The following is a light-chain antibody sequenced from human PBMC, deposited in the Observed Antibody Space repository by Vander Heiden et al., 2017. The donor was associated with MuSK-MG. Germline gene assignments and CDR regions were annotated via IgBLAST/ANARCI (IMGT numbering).Light chain of an antibody. V-gene: IGLV3-25*03. CDR1: ALPKQF. CDR3: QSADSSGSYVI. J-gene: IGLJ2*01. CDR2: KDT. Sequence: SYELTQPPSVSVSPGQTAKITCSGDALPKQFSYWYQKKPGQAPVVMIYKDTQRPSGIPERFSGSISGTTVTLTISGVQAEDEADYYCQSADSSGSYVIFGGGTRLTVL.